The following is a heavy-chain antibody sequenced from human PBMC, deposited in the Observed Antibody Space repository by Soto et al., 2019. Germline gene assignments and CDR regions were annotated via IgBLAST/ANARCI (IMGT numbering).Heavy chain of an antibody. V-gene: IGHV4-61*08. CDR3: ARDLRVVRGPPGLHNWFDL. CDR2: VYYTGST. D-gene: IGHD3-10*01. Sequence: PSQTLSLTCTVSGGSVNNGDYYWIWIRQPPGKELEWIGYVYYTGSTYSNPSLKSRLTLTIDTSKNQFSLNLTSVTAADTAVYYCARDLRVVRGPPGLHNWFDLWAKGALVTVSS. CDR1: GGSVNNGDYY. J-gene: IGHJ5*02.